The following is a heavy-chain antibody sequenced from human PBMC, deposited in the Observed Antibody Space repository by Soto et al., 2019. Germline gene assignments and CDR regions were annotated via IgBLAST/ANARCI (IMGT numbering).Heavy chain of an antibody. J-gene: IGHJ4*02. CDR3: ARHLIAMIVVVTDYFDF. CDR1: GDSISSYY. V-gene: IGHV4-59*08. CDR2: LYYGRSA. Sequence: TSDTLSLTCAVSGDSISSYYCMWIRQPPGKGLESIGYLYYGRSANYNPSLKSRVTISVDPSKNQFSLKLSSVTAADTAVYYCARHLIAMIVVVTDYFDFWGQGTLVTVSS. D-gene: IGHD3-22*01.